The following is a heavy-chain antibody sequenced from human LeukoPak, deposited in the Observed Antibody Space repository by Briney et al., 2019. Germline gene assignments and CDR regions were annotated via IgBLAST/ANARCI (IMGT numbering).Heavy chain of an antibody. J-gene: IGHJ4*02. CDR3: AKEVFHWLVQD. CDR2: ISRTSRYI. D-gene: IGHD6-19*01. CDR1: GFTFSSYS. Sequence: SGGSLRLSCAASGFTFSSYSMNWVRQAPGKGLEWVSCISRTSRYIYYADSVKGRFTISRDNSKNTLFLQMSSLRAEDTAVYYCAKEVFHWLVQDWGQGTLVTVSS. V-gene: IGHV3-21*04.